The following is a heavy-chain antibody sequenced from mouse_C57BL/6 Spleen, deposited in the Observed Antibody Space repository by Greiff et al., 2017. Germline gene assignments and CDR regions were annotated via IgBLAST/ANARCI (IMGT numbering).Heavy chain of an antibody. CDR1: GYTFPGYC. Sequence: VQLQQPGAELVMPGASVKLSCKASGYTFPGYCINWVKQRPGQGLEWIAKIDPSDGNTNYNEKFKGKSTLTVEKSSSTAYMQLSSLTSEDSAVYFCARGDDSEGVGLVGAYWGQGTLLTVS. CDR2: IDPSDGNT. CDR3: ARGDDSEGVGLVGAY. V-gene: IGHV1-69*01. J-gene: IGHJ3*01. D-gene: IGHD3-3*01.